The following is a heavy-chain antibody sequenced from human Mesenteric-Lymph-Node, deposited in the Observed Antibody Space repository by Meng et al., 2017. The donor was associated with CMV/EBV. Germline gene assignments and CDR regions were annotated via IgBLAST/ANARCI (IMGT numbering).Heavy chain of an antibody. J-gene: IGHJ4*02. CDR2: IYYSGST. CDR1: ISSGGYY. Sequence: ISSGGYYWGWIRQPPGKGLEWIGSIYYSGSTYYNPSLKSRVTISVDTSKNQFSLKLSSVTAADTAVYYCARVSGLRFLEWLLYYFDYWGQGTLVTVSS. V-gene: IGHV4-39*07. CDR3: ARVSGLRFLEWLLYYFDY. D-gene: IGHD3-3*01.